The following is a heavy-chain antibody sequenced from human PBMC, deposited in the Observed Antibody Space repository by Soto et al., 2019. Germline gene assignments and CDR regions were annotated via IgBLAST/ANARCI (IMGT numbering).Heavy chain of an antibody. CDR2: IYDSVTT. CDR1: GGSIGSGAYY. V-gene: IGHV4-31*03. D-gene: IGHD4-17*01. J-gene: IGHJ5*02. Sequence: SETLSLTCTVSGGSIGSGAYYWSWIRQHPGKGLEWIGYIYDSVTTYYKPSLKSRVSISLVTSKNQFSLKLSSVTAADTALYYCARVDFGDENWFDPWGQGTLVTVSS. CDR3: ARVDFGDENWFDP.